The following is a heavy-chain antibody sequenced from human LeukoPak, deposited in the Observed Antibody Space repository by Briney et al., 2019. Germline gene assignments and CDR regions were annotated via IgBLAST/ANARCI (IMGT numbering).Heavy chain of an antibody. D-gene: IGHD2-15*01. CDR2: IYAGDSDT. J-gene: IGHJ4*02. Sequence: GESLKISCTGSGYNFRNYWIGWVRPLPGKGLEWMGIIYAGDSDTRYNPSFQGQATISADKSISTAYLQWSSLSASATALYCWGYRCVKECSGGTCSDFDYWGQGTLVTVSS. CDR3: GYRCVKECSGGTCSDFDY. V-gene: IGHV5-51*01. CDR1: GYNFRNYW.